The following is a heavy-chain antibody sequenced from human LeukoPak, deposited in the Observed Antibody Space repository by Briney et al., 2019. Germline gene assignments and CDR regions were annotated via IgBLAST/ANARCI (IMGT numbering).Heavy chain of an antibody. CDR1: GGSISSYY. CDR3: ARDRGSSGWFFDY. D-gene: IGHD6-19*01. Sequence: SETLSLTCTVSGGSISSYYWSWIRQPPGKGLEWIGYIYYSGSTNYNPSLKSRVTISGDTSKNQISLKLSSVTAADTAVYYCARDRGSSGWFFDYWGQGTLVTVSS. CDR2: IYYSGST. V-gene: IGHV4-59*01. J-gene: IGHJ4*02.